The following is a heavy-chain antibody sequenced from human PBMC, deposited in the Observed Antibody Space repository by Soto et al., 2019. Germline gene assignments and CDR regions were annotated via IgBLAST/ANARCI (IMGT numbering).Heavy chain of an antibody. CDR3: ASRYCSSTSCYTGYYGMDV. D-gene: IGHD2-2*02. V-gene: IGHV4-31*03. J-gene: IGHJ6*02. CDR2: IYYSGST. Sequence: SETLSLTCTVSGGSISSGGYYWSWIRQHPGKGLEWIGYIYYSGSTYYNPSLKSRVTISVDTSKNQFSLKLSSVTAADTAVYYCASRYCSSTSCYTGYYGMDVWGQGTTVTSP. CDR1: GGSISSGGYY.